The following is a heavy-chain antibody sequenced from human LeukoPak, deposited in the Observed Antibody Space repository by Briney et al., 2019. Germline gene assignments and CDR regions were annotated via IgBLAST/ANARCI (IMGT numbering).Heavy chain of an antibody. J-gene: IGHJ4*02. Sequence: SETLSLTCTVSGGSISSYYWSWIRQPAGKGLEWIGSIYYSGSTYYKPSLKSRVTISVDTSKNQFSLKLSSVTAADTAMYYCARMGGRSSAIDYWGQGTLVTVSS. CDR1: GGSISSYY. CDR3: ARMGGRSSAIDY. V-gene: IGHV4-59*05. CDR2: IYYSGST. D-gene: IGHD1-26*01.